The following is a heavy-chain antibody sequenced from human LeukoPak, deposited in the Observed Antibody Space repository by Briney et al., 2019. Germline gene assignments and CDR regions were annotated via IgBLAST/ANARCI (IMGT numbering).Heavy chain of an antibody. CDR2: ISAYNGNT. CDR3: ASSSVLFYYYYGMDV. Sequence: ASVKVSCKASGYTFTSYGISWVRQAPGQGLEWMGWISAYNGNTNYAQKLQGRVTMTTDTSTSTAYMELRSLRSDDTAVYYCASSSVLFYYYYGMDVWGQGTTVTVSS. V-gene: IGHV1-18*01. D-gene: IGHD6-19*01. J-gene: IGHJ6*02. CDR1: GYTFTSYG.